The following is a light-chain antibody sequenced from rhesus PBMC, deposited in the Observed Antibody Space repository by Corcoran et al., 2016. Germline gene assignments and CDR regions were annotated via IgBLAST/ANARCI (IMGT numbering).Light chain of an antibody. CDR1: QGISHY. CDR3: QQHNRYPLT. J-gene: IGKJ4*01. V-gene: IGKV1S14*01. CDR2: YAS. Sequence: DIQLTQSPSSLSASVGATVTITCRASQGISHYLAWYQQTPGTAPKALIYYASNLESGVPSRFRGRGRGTDCTITISSLHPEDLAIYYCQQHNRYPLTSGGGTKVEI.